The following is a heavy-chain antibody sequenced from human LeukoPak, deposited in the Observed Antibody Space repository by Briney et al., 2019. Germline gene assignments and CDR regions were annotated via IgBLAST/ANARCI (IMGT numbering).Heavy chain of an antibody. CDR1: GFPFSTYA. CDR3: ARVEADYYYYYMDV. CDR2: INWNGGST. J-gene: IGHJ6*03. V-gene: IGHV3-20*04. D-gene: IGHD6-13*01. Sequence: GGSLRLSCAASGFPFSTYAMSWVRQAPGKGLEWVSGINWNGGSTGYADSVKGRFTISRDNAKNSLYLQMNSLRAEDTALYYCARVEADYYYYYMDVWGKGTTVTVSS.